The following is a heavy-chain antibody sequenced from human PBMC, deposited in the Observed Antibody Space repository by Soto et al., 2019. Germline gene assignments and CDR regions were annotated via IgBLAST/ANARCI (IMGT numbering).Heavy chain of an antibody. CDR3: GRAIGRGIIRD. D-gene: IGHD3-10*01. CDR1: GFIFRTYG. J-gene: IGHJ4*02. Sequence: EVQLVESGGGLVKPGGSLRLSCTASGFIFRTYGMTWVRQAPGKGLEWVSSIYSSGTFIYYADSVKGRFTISRDDAKNSLFLQMNSLGAEDTAVYYCGRAIGRGIIRDWGQGTLVTDSS. CDR2: IYSSGTFI. V-gene: IGHV3-21*01.